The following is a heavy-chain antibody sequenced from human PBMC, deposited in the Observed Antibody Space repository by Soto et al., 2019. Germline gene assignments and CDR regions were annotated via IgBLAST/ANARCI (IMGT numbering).Heavy chain of an antibody. CDR2: MNPNSGNT. CDR1: GYTFTSYD. D-gene: IGHD2-15*01. V-gene: IGHV1-8*01. CDR3: ARGRGGIVGGLIWFDP. Sequence: ASVKVSCKASGYTFTSYDINWVRQATGQGLEWMGWMNPNSGNTGYAQKFQGRVTMTRNTSISTAYMELSSLRSEDTAVYYCARGRGGIVGGLIWFDPWGQGTLVTVSS. J-gene: IGHJ5*02.